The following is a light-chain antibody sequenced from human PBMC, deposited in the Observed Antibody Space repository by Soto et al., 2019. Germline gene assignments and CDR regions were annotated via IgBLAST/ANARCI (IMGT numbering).Light chain of an antibody. CDR2: WAS. J-gene: IGKJ1*01. CDR1: LSVFFNSNNKNY. Sequence: DIVMTQSPDSLAVSLGERATINCKSSLSVFFNSNNKNYLAWYQQKPGQPPKLLIYWASTRESGVPDRFSGSGSGTHFTLTISSLQAEDVAFYYCQQYYNIPPTFGQGTKVEI. V-gene: IGKV4-1*01. CDR3: QQYYNIPPT.